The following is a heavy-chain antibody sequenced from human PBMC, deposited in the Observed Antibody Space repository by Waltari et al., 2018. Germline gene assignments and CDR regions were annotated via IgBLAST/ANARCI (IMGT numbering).Heavy chain of an antibody. CDR1: GFTFSSYG. CDR2: IWYDGSNK. D-gene: IGHD6-19*01. Sequence: QVQLVESGGGVVQRGRSLRLSCAASGFTFSSYGMHWVRQAPGKGLEGGAVIWYDGSNKYYADSVKGRFTISRDNSKNTLYLQMNSLRAEDTAVYYCARATYSSGRGDFDYWGQGTLVTVSS. CDR3: ARATYSSGRGDFDY. V-gene: IGHV3-33*01. J-gene: IGHJ4*02.